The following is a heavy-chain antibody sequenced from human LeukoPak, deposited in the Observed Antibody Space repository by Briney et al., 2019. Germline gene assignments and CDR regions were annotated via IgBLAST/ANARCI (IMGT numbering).Heavy chain of an antibody. CDR1: GFTFSSYA. CDR2: ISGSGGST. D-gene: IGHD2-2*01. V-gene: IGHV3-23*01. J-gene: IGHJ4*02. CDR3: AKGYCASAACYARFDY. Sequence: GGSLRLSCAASGFTFSSYAMSWVRQTPGKGLEWVSLISGSGGSTYYADSVKGRFTISRDNSKNTLYLQMNSLRAEDTAVYFCAKGYCASAACYARFDYWGQGTLVTVSS.